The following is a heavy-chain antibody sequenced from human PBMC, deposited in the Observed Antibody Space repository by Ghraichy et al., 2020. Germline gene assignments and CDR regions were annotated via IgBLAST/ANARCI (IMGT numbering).Heavy chain of an antibody. CDR2: ISAYNGNT. D-gene: IGHD2-2*01. CDR1: GYTFTSYG. J-gene: IGHJ4*02. CDR3: AIVVPAAIGEFDFDY. V-gene: IGHV1-18*01. Sequence: ASVKVSCKASGYTFTSYGISWVRQAPGQGLEWMGWISAYNGNTNYAQKLQGRVTMTTDTSTSTAYMELRSLRSDDTAVYYCAIVVPAAIGEFDFDYWGQGTLVTVSS.